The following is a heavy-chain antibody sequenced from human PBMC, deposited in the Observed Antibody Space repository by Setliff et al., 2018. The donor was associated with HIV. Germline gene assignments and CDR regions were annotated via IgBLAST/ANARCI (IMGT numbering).Heavy chain of an antibody. V-gene: IGHV4-39*07. D-gene: IGHD3-16*01. J-gene: IGHJ3*02. CDR3: ASGGVDFVWGSYSPVPI. Sequence: PSETLSLTCTVSGGSISSGTSYWSWIRQPAGKGLEWIGTIDYSGNTYYNPSLKSRVTISVDTSKNQFSLKLSSVPAADTAVYYCASGGVDFVWGSYSPVPIWGQGTMVTVSS. CDR1: GGSISSGTSY. CDR2: IDYSGNT.